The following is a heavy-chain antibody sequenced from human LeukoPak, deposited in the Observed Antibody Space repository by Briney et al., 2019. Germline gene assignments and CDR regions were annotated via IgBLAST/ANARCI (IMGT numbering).Heavy chain of an antibody. V-gene: IGHV1-2*02. Sequence: ASVKVSCKASGYTFTGYYIHWVRQAPGQGLEWMGWMNPNSGGTDYAQKFQGRVTMTRDTSISTAYMELSRLRSDDTAVYYCTRAPSSGPFDYWGQGTLVTVSS. CDR1: GYTFTGYY. D-gene: IGHD3-22*01. CDR2: MNPNSGGT. J-gene: IGHJ4*02. CDR3: TRAPSSGPFDY.